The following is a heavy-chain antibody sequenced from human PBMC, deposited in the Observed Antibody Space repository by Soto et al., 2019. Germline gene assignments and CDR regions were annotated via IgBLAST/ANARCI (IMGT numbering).Heavy chain of an antibody. D-gene: IGHD5-12*01. J-gene: IGHJ4*02. CDR1: GFTFDDYA. Sequence: EVQLVESGGGLVQPGRSLRLSCAASGFTFDDYAMHWVRQAPGKGLEWVSGISWNSGSIGYADSVKGRFTISRDNAKNSLYLQMNSLRADDTALYYCAKDGGRSGYDPFDYWGQGTLVTVSS. CDR2: ISWNSGSI. V-gene: IGHV3-9*01. CDR3: AKDGGRSGYDPFDY.